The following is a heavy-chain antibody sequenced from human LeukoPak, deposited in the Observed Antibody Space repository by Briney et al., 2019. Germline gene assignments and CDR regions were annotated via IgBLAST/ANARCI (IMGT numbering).Heavy chain of an antibody. Sequence: SETLSLTCAVYGWSFSGYYWSWIRQPPGKGLEWIGAINHSGSTNYNPSLKSRVTRSVDTSKNQFTLQLSSVTAPDTAVYYCARVAGYSSGWYGRAVTLGWFDPWGQGTLVTVSS. CDR1: GWSFSGYY. CDR3: ARVAGYSSGWYGRAVTLGWFDP. J-gene: IGHJ5*02. CDR2: INHSGST. D-gene: IGHD6-19*01. V-gene: IGHV4-34*01.